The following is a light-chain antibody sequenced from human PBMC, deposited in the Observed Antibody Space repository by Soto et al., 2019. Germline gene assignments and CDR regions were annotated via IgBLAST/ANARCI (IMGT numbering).Light chain of an antibody. J-gene: IGLJ3*02. CDR2: AVR. CDR1: SSDIGGYDH. CDR3: FSYTANDNWV. V-gene: IGLV2-8*01. Sequence: QSALTQPPSASGSPGQSVTISCTGTSSDIGGYDHVSWYQQHPGKAPQLIISAVRQRPSGVPDRFSGSKSGNTASLTISGLQTDDEADYFCFSYTANDNWVFGGGTKLTVL.